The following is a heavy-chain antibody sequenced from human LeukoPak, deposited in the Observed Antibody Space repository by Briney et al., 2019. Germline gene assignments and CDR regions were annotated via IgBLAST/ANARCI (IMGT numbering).Heavy chain of an antibody. Sequence: SETLSLTCTVSGGSISSGSYYWSWIRQPAGKGLEWIGRIYTSGSTNYNPSLKSRVTISVDTSKNQFSLKLSSVTAADTSVYYCAREGRLTGIDDWGQGTLVTVSS. CDR3: AREGRLTGIDD. CDR2: IYTSGST. V-gene: IGHV4-61*02. CDR1: GGSISSGSYY. D-gene: IGHD7-27*01. J-gene: IGHJ4*02.